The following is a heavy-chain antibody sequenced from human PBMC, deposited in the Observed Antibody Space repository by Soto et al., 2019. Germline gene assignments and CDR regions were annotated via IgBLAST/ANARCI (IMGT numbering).Heavy chain of an antibody. V-gene: IGHV3-15*07. Sequence: EVQLVESGGDLVKPGGSLRLSCAASGFIFSHAWFHWVRQPPGKGLELVGRVKNNGGATDYAPSVKGRFIISRDDSKDMVYLQTCSLSTEDPAKYYCAAGLGPPYDSNNWFDPWGQGTLVTVSS. D-gene: IGHD2-21*01. J-gene: IGHJ5*02. CDR2: VKNNGGAT. CDR1: GFIFSHAW. CDR3: AAGLGPPYDSNNWFDP.